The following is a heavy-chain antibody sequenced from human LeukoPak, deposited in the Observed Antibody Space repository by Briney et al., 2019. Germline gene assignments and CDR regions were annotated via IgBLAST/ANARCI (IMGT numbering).Heavy chain of an antibody. D-gene: IGHD3-22*01. CDR2: IIPIFGTA. CDR3: ARGPLPVVVVNYGSAFDI. V-gene: IGHV1-69*13. CDR1: GGTFSSYA. J-gene: IGHJ3*02. Sequence: ASVKVSCKASGGTFSSYAISWVRQAPGQGLEWMGGIIPIFGTANYAQKFQGRVTITADESTSTAYMELSSLRSEDTAVYYCARGPLPVVVVNYGSAFDIWGQGTVVTVSS.